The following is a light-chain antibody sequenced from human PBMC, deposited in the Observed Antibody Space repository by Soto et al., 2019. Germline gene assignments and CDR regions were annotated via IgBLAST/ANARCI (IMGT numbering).Light chain of an antibody. CDR2: GAS. J-gene: IGKJ4*01. Sequence: EVVLTQSPATLSLSPGDRAALSCKASQSVHNYLAWYQQKPGQAPRLLIYGASNRAAGIPARFSGSGSGTDFTLTISSLQPEDSATYYCQQADSFPLTFGGGTKVEI. CDR3: QQADSFPLT. CDR1: QSVHNY. V-gene: IGKV3-11*01.